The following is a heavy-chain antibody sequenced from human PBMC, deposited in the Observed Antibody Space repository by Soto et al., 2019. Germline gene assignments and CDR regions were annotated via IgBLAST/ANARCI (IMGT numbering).Heavy chain of an antibody. CDR1: GFTFSSYW. Sequence: EVQLVESGGGLVQPGGSLRLSCAASGFTFSSYWMSWVRQAPGKGMEWVANIKQDGSEKYYVDSVKGRFNISRDNANNSLYLQMNSLRAEDTAVYYCARDLRSRNRKYYYGMDVWGQGTTVTVSS. CDR2: IKQDGSEK. V-gene: IGHV3-7*01. CDR3: ARDLRSRNRKYYYGMDV. J-gene: IGHJ6*02.